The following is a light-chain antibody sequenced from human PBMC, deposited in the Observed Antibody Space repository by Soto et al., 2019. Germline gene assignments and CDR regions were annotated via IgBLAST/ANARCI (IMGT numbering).Light chain of an antibody. CDR3: SSYAGSNNFVV. Sequence: QSALTQPPSASGSPGQSVTTSCTGTSSDIGRYTYVSWYQQHPDKAPKLMIYEVTKRPSGVPDRFSGSKSGNTASLTVSGLQAEDEADYYCSSYAGSNNFVVFGGGTKLTVL. CDR1: SSDIGRYTY. CDR2: EVT. V-gene: IGLV2-8*01. J-gene: IGLJ2*01.